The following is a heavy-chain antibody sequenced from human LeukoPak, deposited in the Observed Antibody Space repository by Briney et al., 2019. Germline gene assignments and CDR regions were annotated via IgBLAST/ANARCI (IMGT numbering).Heavy chain of an antibody. CDR1: GFTFSNAW. CDR3: ATDFYGST. CDR2: IRSNSDGGTI. J-gene: IGHJ5*02. V-gene: IGHV3-15*07. D-gene: IGHD3-22*01. Sequence: GGSLRLSCATSGFTFSNAWMNWVRQAPGKGLEWVGRIRSNSDGGTIDYAAPVKGRFTLSRDDSKTTLYLQMNSLQTEDTAVYYCATDFYGSTWGQGTLVTVSS.